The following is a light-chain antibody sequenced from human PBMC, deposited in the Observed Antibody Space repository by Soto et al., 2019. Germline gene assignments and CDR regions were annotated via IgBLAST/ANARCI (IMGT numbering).Light chain of an antibody. J-gene: IGLJ2*01. CDR1: SSDVGRYNL. CDR2: EDN. CDR3: CSYAGGASVV. V-gene: IGLV2-23*01. Sequence: QSVLTQPASVSGSPGQSITISCTGTSSDVGRYNLVSWYPKHPGKAPKLMIFEDNAPPSGVSNRFSGSKSGNTASLTISGLQTEDEADYYCCSYAGGASVVFGGGTKLTVL.